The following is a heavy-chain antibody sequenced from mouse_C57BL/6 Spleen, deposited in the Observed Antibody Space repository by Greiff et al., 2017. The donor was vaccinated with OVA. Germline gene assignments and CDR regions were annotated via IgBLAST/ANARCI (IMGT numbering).Heavy chain of an antibody. CDR3: ASLYGSSPLGY. J-gene: IGHJ2*01. Sequence: EVKLQESGGGLVKPGGSLKLSCAASGFTFSDYGMHWVRQAPEKGLEWVAYISSGSSTIYYADTVKGRFTISRDNAKNTLFLQMTSLRSEDTAMYYCASLYGSSPLGYWGQGTTLTVSS. CDR2: ISSGSSTI. CDR1: GFTFSDYG. V-gene: IGHV5-17*01. D-gene: IGHD1-1*01.